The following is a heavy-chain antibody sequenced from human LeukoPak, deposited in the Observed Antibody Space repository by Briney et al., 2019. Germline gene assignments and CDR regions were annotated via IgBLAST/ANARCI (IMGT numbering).Heavy chain of an antibody. J-gene: IGHJ3*02. V-gene: IGHV3-30-3*01. CDR3: ATEYSVHAFDI. Sequence: GGSLRLSCAASGFSFSTYTMHWVRQAPGKGLEWVALILNDGGNRYYADSVKGRFTVSRDNSKNTLFLQMNSLKTEDTAVYYCATEYSVHAFDIWGLGTMVTVSS. CDR1: GFSFSTYT. D-gene: IGHD6-6*01. CDR2: ILNDGGNR.